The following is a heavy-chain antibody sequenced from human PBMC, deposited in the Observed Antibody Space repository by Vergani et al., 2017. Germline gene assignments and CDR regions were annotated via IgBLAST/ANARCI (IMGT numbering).Heavy chain of an antibody. CDR1: GGSISSYY. CDR3: VRLHYYGSGRFDL. CDR2: IYYSGST. J-gene: IGHJ2*01. D-gene: IGHD3-10*01. V-gene: IGHV4-59*01. Sequence: QVQLQESGPGLVKPSETLSLTCTVSGGSISSYYWSWFRQPPGKGLEWIGFIYYSGSTNYNPSLKSRVTISVDTSKNQFSLKLSSVTAADTAVYYCVRLHYYGSGRFDLGGGGSLVTVPS.